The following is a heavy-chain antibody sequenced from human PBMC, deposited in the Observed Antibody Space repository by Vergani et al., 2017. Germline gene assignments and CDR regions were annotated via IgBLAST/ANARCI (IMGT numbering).Heavy chain of an antibody. CDR3: ARYPDTAMVPFAFDI. V-gene: IGHV4-4*03. CDR1: GGSISSSNW. D-gene: IGHD5-18*01. Sequence: QVQLQESGPGLVKPPGTLSLTCAVSGGSISSSNWWSWVRHPPGKGLEWIGEIYHSGSTNYNPSLKSRFTISVDKSKNQFSLKLSSVTAADTAVYYCARYPDTAMVPFAFDIWGQGTMVTVSS. J-gene: IGHJ3*02. CDR2: IYHSGST.